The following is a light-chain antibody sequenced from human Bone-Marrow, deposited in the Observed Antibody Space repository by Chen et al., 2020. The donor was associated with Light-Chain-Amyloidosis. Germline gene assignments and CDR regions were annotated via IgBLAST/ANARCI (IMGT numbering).Light chain of an antibody. J-gene: IGKJ4*01. V-gene: IGKV1-27*01. CDR3: QKYNSAWLT. CDR1: QGTSNY. CDR2: AAS. Sequence: QMTQSPSSLSASVGDRVTITCRASQGTSNYLAWYQQKPGQVPKLLIYAASTLQLGVPSRFSGSGSGTDFPLTISSLQPEDVAIYYCQKYNSAWLTFGGGTKVEIK.